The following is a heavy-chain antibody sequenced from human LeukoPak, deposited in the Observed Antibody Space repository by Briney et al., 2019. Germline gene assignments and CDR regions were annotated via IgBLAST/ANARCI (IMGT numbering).Heavy chain of an antibody. V-gene: IGHV4-39*01. Sequence: SETLSLTCTVSGGSISRSNYYWGWIRQPPGEGLEWIGSVHFSGTTYYTPSLKSRVTISVDTPKNQFSLNLNSVTAADTAIYYCARHIDNYAHSAYPPNDFWGQGTLVTVSS. CDR2: VHFSGTT. D-gene: IGHD3-16*01. CDR3: ARHIDNYAHSAYPPNDF. CDR1: GGSISRSNYY. J-gene: IGHJ4*02.